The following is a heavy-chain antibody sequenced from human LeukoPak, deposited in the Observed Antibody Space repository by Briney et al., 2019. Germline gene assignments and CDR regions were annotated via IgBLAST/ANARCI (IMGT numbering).Heavy chain of an antibody. D-gene: IGHD5-24*01. Sequence: GASVKVSCKASGGTFSSYAISWVRQAPGQGLEWMGGIIPIFGTANYAQKFQGRVTITADESTSTAYMELSSLRSEDTAVYYCVRDTRGSDGYKAGTFDYWGQGTLVTVSS. CDR3: VRDTRGSDGYKAGTFDY. V-gene: IGHV1-69*13. CDR2: IIPIFGTA. J-gene: IGHJ4*02. CDR1: GGTFSSYA.